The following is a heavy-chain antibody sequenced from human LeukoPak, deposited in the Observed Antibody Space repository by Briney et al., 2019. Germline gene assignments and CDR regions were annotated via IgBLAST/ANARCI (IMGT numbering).Heavy chain of an antibody. CDR1: GGSISSSSYY. CDR2: IYYSGST. V-gene: IGHV4-39*07. D-gene: IGHD3-10*01. J-gene: IGHJ4*02. Sequence: SETLSLTCTVSGGSISSSSYYWGWIRQPPGKGLEWIGSIYYSGSTYYNPSLKSRVTISVDTSKNQFSLKLSSVTAADTAVYYCARGTITMVRGGQFDHWGQGTLVTVSS. CDR3: ARGTITMVRGGQFDH.